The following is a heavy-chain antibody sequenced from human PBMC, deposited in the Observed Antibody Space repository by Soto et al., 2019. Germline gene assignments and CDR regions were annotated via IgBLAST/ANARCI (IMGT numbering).Heavy chain of an antibody. J-gene: IGHJ4*02. V-gene: IGHV3-11*01. CDR2: ISSSGSTI. D-gene: IGHD3-9*01. Sequence: GGSLRLSCAASGFTFSDYYMSWIRQAPGKGLEWVSYISSSGSTIYYADSVKGRFTISRDNAKNSLYLQMNSLRAEDTAVYYCARAFTGALDYDILTGYPSPYFDYWGQGTLVTVSS. CDR1: GFTFSDYY. CDR3: ARAFTGALDYDILTGYPSPYFDY.